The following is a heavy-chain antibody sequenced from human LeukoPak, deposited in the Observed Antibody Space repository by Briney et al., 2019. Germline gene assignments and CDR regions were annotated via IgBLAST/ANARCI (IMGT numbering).Heavy chain of an antibody. CDR2: IYYSGST. J-gene: IGHJ4*02. D-gene: IGHD3-16*01. CDR3: ARYLSGSYSYYFDC. V-gene: IGHV4-59*01. CDR1: GGSFSGYY. Sequence: SETLSLTCAVYGGSFSGYYWSWIRQPPGKGLEWIGYIYYSGSTNYSPSLKSRVTISIDTSKNQFSLKLNSVTAADTAVYYCARYLSGSYSYYFDCWGQGTVVTVSS.